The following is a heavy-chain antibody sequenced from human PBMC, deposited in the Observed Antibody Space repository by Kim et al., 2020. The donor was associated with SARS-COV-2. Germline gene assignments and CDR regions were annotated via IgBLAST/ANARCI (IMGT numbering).Heavy chain of an antibody. J-gene: IGHJ4*02. D-gene: IGHD2-15*01. V-gene: IGHV4-61*01. Sequence: SETLSLTCTVSGGSVSSGSYYWSWIRQPPGKGLEWIGYIYYSGSTNYNPSLKSRVTISVDTSKNQFSLKLSSVTAADTAVYYCARDGGEWGYFDYWGQGTLVTVSS. CDR2: IYYSGST. CDR1: GGSVSSGSYY. CDR3: ARDGGEWGYFDY.